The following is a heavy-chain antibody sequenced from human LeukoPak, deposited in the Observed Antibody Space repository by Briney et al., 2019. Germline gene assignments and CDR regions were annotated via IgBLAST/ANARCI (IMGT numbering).Heavy chain of an antibody. D-gene: IGHD6-19*01. CDR1: GGSISNYY. V-gene: IGHV4-59*08. Sequence: SETLSLTCTVTGGSISNYYWSWIRQPPGKGLEWIGYIYYSGTTNYNPSLKSRVTISVDTSKNQFSLKLSSVTAADTAVYYCARRGYSSGSYYIDYWGQGTLVTVSS. J-gene: IGHJ4*02. CDR2: IYYSGTT. CDR3: ARRGYSSGSYYIDY.